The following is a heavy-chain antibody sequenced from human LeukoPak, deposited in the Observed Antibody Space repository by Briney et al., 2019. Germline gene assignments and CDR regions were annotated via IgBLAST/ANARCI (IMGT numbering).Heavy chain of an antibody. J-gene: IGHJ4*02. Sequence: GSLRLSCAASGFTFGSYWMSWVRQAPGKGLEWVANIKQDGSEKYYVDSVKGRFTISRDNAKNSLYLQMNSLRAEDTAVYYCARVGYSSGWYSGFDYWGQGTLVTVSS. CDR3: ARVGYSSGWYSGFDY. CDR1: GFTFGSYW. CDR2: IKQDGSEK. V-gene: IGHV3-7*01. D-gene: IGHD6-19*01.